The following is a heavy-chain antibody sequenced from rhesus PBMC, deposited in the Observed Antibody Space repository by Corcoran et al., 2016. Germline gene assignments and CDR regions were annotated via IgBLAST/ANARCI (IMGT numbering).Heavy chain of an antibody. CDR3: AILYSNYFDY. Sequence: VQLVQSGAEVKKPGASVKVSCKVSGYTFTELSMHWVRQAPGKGLEWMGGVDPVYGEIIHAGKFQGRVTMTEDTSTDTAYMELSSLRSEDTAVYYCAILYSNYFDYWGQGVLVTVSS. CDR2: VDPVYGEI. J-gene: IGHJ4*01. CDR1: GYTFTELS. V-gene: IGHV1-156*01. D-gene: IGHD4-23*01.